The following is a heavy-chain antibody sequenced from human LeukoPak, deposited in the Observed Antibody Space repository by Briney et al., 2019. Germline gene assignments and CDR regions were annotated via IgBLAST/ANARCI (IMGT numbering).Heavy chain of an antibody. CDR2: ISSSSSYI. J-gene: IGHJ5*02. CDR3: AREKWAAYTGWFDP. CDR1: GFTFSSYS. V-gene: IGHV3-21*01. Sequence: GGSLRLSCAASGFTFSSYSMNWVRQAPGKGLEWVSSISSSSSYIYYADSVKGRFTISRDNAKNSLYLQMNSLRAEDTAVYYCAREKWAAYTGWFDPWGQATLVTVSS. D-gene: IGHD3-16*01.